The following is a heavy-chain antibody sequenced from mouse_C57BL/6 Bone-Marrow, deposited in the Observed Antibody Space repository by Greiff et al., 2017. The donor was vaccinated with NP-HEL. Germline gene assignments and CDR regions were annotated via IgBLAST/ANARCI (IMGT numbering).Heavy chain of an antibody. CDR3: ARARLGY. J-gene: IGHJ3*01. Sequence: EVQLQQSGPELVKPGASVKISCKASGYSFTGYYMNWVKQSPEKSLEWIGEINPSTGGTTYNQKFKAKATLTVDKSSSTAYMQLKSLTSEDSAVYYCARARLGYWGQGSLVSVS. V-gene: IGHV1-42*01. CDR1: GYSFTGYY. CDR2: INPSTGGT.